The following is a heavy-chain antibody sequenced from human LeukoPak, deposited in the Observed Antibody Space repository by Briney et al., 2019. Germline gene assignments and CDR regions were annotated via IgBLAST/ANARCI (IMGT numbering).Heavy chain of an antibody. CDR1: GFTFSSYE. CDR3: ARAPTSEQQLQFDY. V-gene: IGHV3-21*01. J-gene: IGHJ4*02. D-gene: IGHD6-13*01. Sequence: SGGSLRLSCAASGFTFSSYEMNWVRQAPGKGLEWVSSISSSSKYIYYADSVKGRFTISRDNAENSLYLQMNSLRAEDTAVYYCARAPTSEQQLQFDYWGQGILVTVSS. CDR2: ISSSSKYI.